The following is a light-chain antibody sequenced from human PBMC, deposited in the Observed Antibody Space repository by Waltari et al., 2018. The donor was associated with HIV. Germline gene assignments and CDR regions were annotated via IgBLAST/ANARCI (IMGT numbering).Light chain of an antibody. J-gene: IGLJ3*02. Sequence: SVLTQPPSGAGTPGQRVTLSCSRRTSHTGSNYAYWFHQLPGTAPKLLIYANDHRPSGVPDRFSGSKSGTSASLAISGLRSEDEADYYCAAWDDGLSGLFGGGTKLTVL. CDR3: AAWDDGLSGL. CDR2: AND. CDR1: TSHTGSNY. V-gene: IGLV1-47*01.